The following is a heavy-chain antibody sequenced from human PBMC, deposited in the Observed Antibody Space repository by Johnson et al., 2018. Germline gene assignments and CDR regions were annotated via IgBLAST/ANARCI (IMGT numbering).Heavy chain of an antibody. CDR3: ARVGTNDVFDI. CDR1: GFTFDDYA. V-gene: IGHV3-9*01. J-gene: IGHJ3*02. Sequence: VQLVESGGGLVQPGRSLRLSCIVSGFTFDDYAMHWVRQAPGKGLEWVSGISWNSDGIGYGDSVKGRFIISRDNAKNSLYLQMDSLRVEDTALYYCARVGTNDVFDIWGQGAVVTVSS. CDR2: ISWNSDGI. D-gene: IGHD2-21*02.